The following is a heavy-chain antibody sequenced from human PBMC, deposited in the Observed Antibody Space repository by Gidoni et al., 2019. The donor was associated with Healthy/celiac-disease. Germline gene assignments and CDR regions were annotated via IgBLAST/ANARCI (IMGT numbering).Heavy chain of an antibody. CDR2: IWYDGSNK. CDR3: ARDLARYYYDSSGYGG. V-gene: IGHV3-33*01. J-gene: IGHJ4*02. Sequence: QVQLVESGGGVVQPGRSLRLSCAASGFTFRSYGMHWVRQAPGKGLEWVAVIWYDGSNKYYADSVKGRFTISRDNSKNTLYLQMNSLRAEDTAVYYCARDLARYYYDSSGYGGWGQGTLVTVSS. D-gene: IGHD3-22*01. CDR1: GFTFRSYG.